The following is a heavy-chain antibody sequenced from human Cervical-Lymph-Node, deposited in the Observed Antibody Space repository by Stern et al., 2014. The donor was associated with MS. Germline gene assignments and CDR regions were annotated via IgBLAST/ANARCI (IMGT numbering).Heavy chain of an antibody. Sequence: VQLVESGGGVVQPGRSLRLSCAASGFTFSNYGMQWLRQAPGKGLEWVAVISYEGSTKYYVGSVKGRFTISRDDSKNTLYLQMNSLRDEDTAVYYCAKERRPNGESYTHLDYWGQGTLVTVSS. J-gene: IGHJ4*02. V-gene: IGHV3-30*18. CDR2: ISYEGSTK. CDR1: GFTFSNYG. D-gene: IGHD2-8*01. CDR3: AKERRPNGESYTHLDY.